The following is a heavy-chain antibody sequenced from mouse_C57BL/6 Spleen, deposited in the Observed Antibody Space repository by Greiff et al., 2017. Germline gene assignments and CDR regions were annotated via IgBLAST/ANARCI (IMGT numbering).Heavy chain of an antibody. Sequence: VQLKQSGGGLVQPGGSLKLSCAASGFTFSDYYMYWVRQTPEQRLEWVAYISNGGGSTYYTDTVKGRFTISRDNAKNTLSLQMSCLKSDDTASYYCARHGYEVLFAMDYGGQGTSVTVSS. CDR1: GFTFSDYY. J-gene: IGHJ4*01. CDR2: ISNGGGST. D-gene: IGHD2-2*01. CDR3: ARHGYEVLFAMDY. V-gene: IGHV5-12*01.